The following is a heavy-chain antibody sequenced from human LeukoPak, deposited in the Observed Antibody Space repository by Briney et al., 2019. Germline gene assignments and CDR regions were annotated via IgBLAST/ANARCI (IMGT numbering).Heavy chain of an antibody. D-gene: IGHD6-19*01. J-gene: IGHJ4*02. CDR3: ARVVGSGWYYLDY. CDR1: GGSISSYY. V-gene: IGHV4-59*01. Sequence: SETLSLTCTVSGGSISSYYWSWIRQPPGKGLEWIGYIYYSGSTNYNPSLKSRVTISVDTSKNQFSLKLSSVTAADTAVYYCARVVGSGWYYLDYWGQGTLVTVSS. CDR2: IYYSGST.